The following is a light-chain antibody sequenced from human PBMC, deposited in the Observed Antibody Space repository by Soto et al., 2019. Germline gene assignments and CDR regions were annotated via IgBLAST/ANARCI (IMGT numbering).Light chain of an antibody. CDR2: EVN. V-gene: IGLV2-8*01. CDR1: SSDVGGYNY. J-gene: IGLJ2*01. Sequence: QSVLTQPPSASGSPGQSLTISCTGTSSDVGGYNYVSWYQQHPGIAPKLLIYEVNKRPSGVPDRFSGSKSGNTASLTVSGLQAEDEADYYCSSYAGSNIVIFGGGTKVTVL. CDR3: SSYAGSNIVI.